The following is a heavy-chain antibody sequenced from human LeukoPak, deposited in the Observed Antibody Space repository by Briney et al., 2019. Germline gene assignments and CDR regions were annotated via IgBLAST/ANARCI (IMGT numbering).Heavy chain of an antibody. V-gene: IGHV3-21*01. J-gene: IGHJ3*02. CDR2: ISSSSSYI. Sequence: GGSLRLSCAASGFTFSSYNMNWVRQAPGKGLEWVSSISSSSSYIYYADSVKGRFTISRDNAKNSLYLQMNSLRAEDTAVYYCARDGQLVPRSAFDIWGQGTMVTVSS. CDR1: GFTFSSYN. D-gene: IGHD6-13*01. CDR3: ARDGQLVPRSAFDI.